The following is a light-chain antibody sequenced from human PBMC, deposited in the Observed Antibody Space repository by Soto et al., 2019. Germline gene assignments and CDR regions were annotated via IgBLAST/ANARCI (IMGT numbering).Light chain of an antibody. CDR1: QGIRSA. CDR3: QHYNSYSEA. V-gene: IGKV1-13*02. CDR2: AAS. J-gene: IGKJ1*01. Sequence: AIQVTQSPSSLSASVGDRVTITCRTSQGIRSALGWYQQKPGKVPKLLIYAASTLKSGVPSRFSGSGSGTEFTLTISSLQPDDFATYYCQHYNSYSEAFGQGTKVDIK.